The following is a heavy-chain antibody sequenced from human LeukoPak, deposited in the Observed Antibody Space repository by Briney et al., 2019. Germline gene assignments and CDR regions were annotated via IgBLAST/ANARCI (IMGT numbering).Heavy chain of an antibody. CDR1: GGSITTSTYY. CDR2: IYSSGST. V-gene: IGHV4-39*07. CDR3: ARDRKYYYHMDV. D-gene: IGHD1-14*01. Sequence: PSETLSLTCTVSGGSITTSTYYWAWIRQPPGKGLEWIGSIYSSGSTYYNPSLKSRVTISVDTSKNQFSLNLSSATAADTAVYYCARDRKYYYHMDVWGKGTTVTVSS. J-gene: IGHJ6*04.